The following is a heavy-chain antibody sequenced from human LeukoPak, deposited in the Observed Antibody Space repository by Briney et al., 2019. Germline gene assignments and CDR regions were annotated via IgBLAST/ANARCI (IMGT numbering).Heavy chain of an antibody. J-gene: IGHJ4*02. D-gene: IGHD4-17*01. V-gene: IGHV3-7*01. CDR1: GFTFSEFW. Sequence: GGSLRLSCAVSGFTFSEFWMSWSRQAPGKGLEWVASINSDGSEGYYADVVKGRFTISRDNAKNSLYLQMNSLRAEDTAVYYCARVGARQILEYWGQGTLVTVSS. CDR3: ARVGARQILEY. CDR2: INSDGSEG.